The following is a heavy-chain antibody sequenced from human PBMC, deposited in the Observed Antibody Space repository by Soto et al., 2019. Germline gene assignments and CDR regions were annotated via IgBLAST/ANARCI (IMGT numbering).Heavy chain of an antibody. CDR2: ISGSGGNT. CDR1: GFTFSNYA. Sequence: EVQLLESGGGLVQPGGSLRLSCAASGFTFSNYAMSWVRQSPGKGLEWVSAISGSGGNTYYADSVKGRFSISRDNSNNTLYLQMNSLRVEDTAAYYCAREQGTYYDFCWFDPWGQGTLVTVSS. D-gene: IGHD3-3*01. CDR3: AREQGTYYDFCWFDP. J-gene: IGHJ5*02. V-gene: IGHV3-23*01.